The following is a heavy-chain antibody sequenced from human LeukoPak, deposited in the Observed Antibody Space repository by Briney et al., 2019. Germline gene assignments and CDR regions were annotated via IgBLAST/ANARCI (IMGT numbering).Heavy chain of an antibody. J-gene: IGHJ1*01. V-gene: IGHV3-9*01. CDR2: ISWDSDKV. CDR3: ANSYEFSGTYYWFQY. Sequence: PGGSLRLSCAASGFTFDDYAMHWVRQAPGKGLEWVSGISWDSDKVAYADSVKGRFTISRDNARNALYLEMNSLRVEDTALYYCANSYEFSGTYYWFQYWGQGTLVTVSS. D-gene: IGHD1-26*01. CDR1: GFTFDDYA.